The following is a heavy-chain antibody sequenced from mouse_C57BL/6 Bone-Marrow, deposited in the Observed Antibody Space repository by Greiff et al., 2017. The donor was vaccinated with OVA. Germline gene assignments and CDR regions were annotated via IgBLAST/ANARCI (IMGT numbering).Heavy chain of an antibody. V-gene: IGHV5-12*01. Sequence: EVQVVESGGGLVQPGGSLKLSCAASGFTFSDYYMYWVRQTPEKRLEWVAYISNGGGSTYYPDTVKGRFTISRDNAKNTLYLQMSRLKSEDTAMYYCARRYYGSSYGYWYFDVWGTGTTVTVSS. J-gene: IGHJ1*03. D-gene: IGHD1-1*01. CDR3: ARRYYGSSYGYWYFDV. CDR2: ISNGGGST. CDR1: GFTFSDYY.